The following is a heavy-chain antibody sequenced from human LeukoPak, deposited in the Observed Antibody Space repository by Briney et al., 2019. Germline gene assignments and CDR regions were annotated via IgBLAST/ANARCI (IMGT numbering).Heavy chain of an antibody. D-gene: IGHD5-18*01. CDR2: MNPNSGNT. CDR3: ARGGYSYGSYYYYGMDV. Sequence: ASVKVSCKASGYTFTSYDINWVRQATGQGLEWMGWMNPNSGNTGYAQKFQGRVTMTRNTSISTAYMELSSLRSEDTAVYYCARGGYSYGSYYYYGMDVWGQGTTVTVSS. J-gene: IGHJ6*02. V-gene: IGHV1-8*01. CDR1: GYTFTSYD.